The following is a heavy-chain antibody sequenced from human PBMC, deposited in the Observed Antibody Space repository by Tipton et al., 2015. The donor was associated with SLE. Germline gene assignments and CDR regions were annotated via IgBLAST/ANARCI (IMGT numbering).Heavy chain of an antibody. CDR3: ARDLGPVVVTATPDY. CDR2: ISSSSSYI. CDR1: GFTFSSYS. D-gene: IGHD2-21*02. J-gene: IGHJ4*02. V-gene: IGHV3-21*01. Sequence: SLRLSCAASGFTFSSYSMNWVRQAPGKGLEWVSSISSSSSYIYYGDSVKGRFTISRDNAKKSLYLQMNSLRAEDTAVYYCARDLGPVVVTATPDYWGRGTLVTVSS.